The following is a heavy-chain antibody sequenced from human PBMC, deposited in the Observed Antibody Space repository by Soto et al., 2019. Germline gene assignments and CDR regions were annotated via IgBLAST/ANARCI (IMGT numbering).Heavy chain of an antibody. V-gene: IGHV3-21*01. CDR1: GFTFSSYS. J-gene: IGHJ4*02. CDR3: ARDRIPFVGAAAIDY. D-gene: IGHD2-15*01. Sequence: GGSLRLSCAAYGFTFSSYSMNWVRQAPGKGLEWVSSISSSSSYIYYADSVKGRFTISRVNAKKALYLQMNSLRAEDMAVYYCARDRIPFVGAAAIDYWGQGTLVTVSS. CDR2: ISSSSSYI.